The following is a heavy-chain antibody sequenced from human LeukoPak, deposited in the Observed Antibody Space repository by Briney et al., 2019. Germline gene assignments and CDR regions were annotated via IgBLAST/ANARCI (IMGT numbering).Heavy chain of an antibody. V-gene: IGHV4-39*07. CDR2: IYYSGST. CDR1: GGSISSSSYY. CDR3: ARAQRFLEWSSPVDY. Sequence: SETLSLTCTVSGGSISSSSYYWGWIRQPPGKGLEWIGSIYYSGSTYYNPSLKSRVTISVDTSKNQFSLKLSSVTAADTVVYYCARAQRFLEWSSPVDYWSQGTLVTVSS. J-gene: IGHJ4*02. D-gene: IGHD3-3*01.